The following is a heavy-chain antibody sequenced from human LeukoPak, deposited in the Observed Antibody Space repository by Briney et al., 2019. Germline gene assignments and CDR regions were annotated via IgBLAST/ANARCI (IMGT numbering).Heavy chain of an antibody. V-gene: IGHV3-30-3*01. CDR1: GFTFSSYA. D-gene: IGHD3-22*01. CDR2: ISYDGSNK. J-gene: IGHJ4*02. Sequence: SGGSLRLSCAASGFTFSSYAMHWVRQAPGKGLEWVAVISYDGSNKYYADSVKGRFTISRDNSKNTLYLQMNSLRAEDTAVYYCARVVGYYDSSADYDAVDYWGQGTLVTVSS. CDR3: ARVVGYYDSSADYDAVDY.